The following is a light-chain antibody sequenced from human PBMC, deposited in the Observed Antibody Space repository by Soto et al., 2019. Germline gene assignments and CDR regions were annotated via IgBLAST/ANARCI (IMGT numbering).Light chain of an antibody. V-gene: IGKV3-11*01. CDR1: QSVSSY. CDR2: DAS. J-gene: IGKJ2*01. CDR3: QQRSNWLRNT. Sequence: EIVLTQSPATLSLSPGERATISCRASQSVSSYLAWYQQKPGQDPRLLIYDASNRATDIPARFSGSGSGTDFTRTISSLEPEDFAVYYCQQRSNWLRNTCGQGTKLEIK.